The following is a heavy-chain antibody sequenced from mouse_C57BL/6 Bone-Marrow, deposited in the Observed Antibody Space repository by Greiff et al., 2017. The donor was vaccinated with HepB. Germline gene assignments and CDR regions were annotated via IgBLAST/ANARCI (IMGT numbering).Heavy chain of an antibody. D-gene: IGHD2-3*01. CDR3: TRSFDGYYVDYFDY. Sequence: EVQRVESGEGLVKPGGSLKLSCAASGFTFSSYAMSWVRQTPEKRLEWVAYISSGGDYIYYADTVKGRFTISRDNARNTLYLQMSSLKSEDTAMYYCTRSFDGYYVDYFDYWGQGTTLTVSS. V-gene: IGHV5-9-1*02. CDR1: GFTFSSYA. CDR2: ISSGGDYI. J-gene: IGHJ2*01.